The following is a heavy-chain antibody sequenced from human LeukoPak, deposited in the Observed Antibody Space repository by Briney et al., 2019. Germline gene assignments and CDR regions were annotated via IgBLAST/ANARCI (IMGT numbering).Heavy chain of an antibody. CDR1: GGSISSYY. D-gene: IGHD3-9*01. CDR3: ARGLRYFDWLFNAFDI. V-gene: IGHV4-59*01. CDR2: IYYSGST. J-gene: IGHJ3*02. Sequence: SETLSLTCTVSGGSISSYYWSWIRQPPGKGLEWIGYIYYSGSTNYNPSLKSRVTISVDTSKNQFSLKLSSVTAADTAVYYCARGLRYFDWLFNAFDIWGQGTMVTVSS.